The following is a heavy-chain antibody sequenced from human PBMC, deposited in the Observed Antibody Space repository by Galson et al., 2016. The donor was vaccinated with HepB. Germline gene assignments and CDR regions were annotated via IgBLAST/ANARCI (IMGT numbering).Heavy chain of an antibody. Sequence: SETLSLTCTVSGGSISSYYWSWIRQPPGKALEWIGYIYYSGSTNYNPSLKSRVTISLDTSKNQFSLKLSSVTAADTAVYYCASLPHSSCGNYYYGMDVWGQGTTVTVSS. D-gene: IGHD6-13*01. CDR3: ASLPHSSCGNYYYGMDV. V-gene: IGHV4-59*08. CDR2: IYYSGST. CDR1: GGSISSYY. J-gene: IGHJ6*02.